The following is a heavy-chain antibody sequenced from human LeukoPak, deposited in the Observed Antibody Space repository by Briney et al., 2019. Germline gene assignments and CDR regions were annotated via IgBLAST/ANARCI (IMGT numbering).Heavy chain of an antibody. J-gene: IGHJ4*02. CDR2: ISWDGGIT. CDR1: GLTFDNYS. D-gene: IGHD3-9*01. V-gene: IGHV3-43D*03. CDR3: FQAEDGIRDFDWFPSLFDY. Sequence: GGSLRLSCSASGLTFDNYSMHWVRQAPGPGLEWVSLISWDGGITCYADSVNGRFTISRDNSKNTLYLQMNSLRAEDTAVYFFFQAEDGIRDFDWFPSLFDYWGQGTLVTVSS.